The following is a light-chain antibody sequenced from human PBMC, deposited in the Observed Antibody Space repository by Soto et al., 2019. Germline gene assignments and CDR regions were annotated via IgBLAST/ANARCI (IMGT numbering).Light chain of an antibody. Sequence: AIQMTQSPSSLSASVGDRVTITCRASQGIRNDLSWYQQKPGKAPKLLIYAASSLHSEVPSRFSGRGSGTDFTLTISSLQPEDFAPYYCLQDYNYPWTFGQGTKVEIK. CDR2: AAS. V-gene: IGKV1-6*01. CDR1: QGIRND. J-gene: IGKJ1*01. CDR3: LQDYNYPWT.